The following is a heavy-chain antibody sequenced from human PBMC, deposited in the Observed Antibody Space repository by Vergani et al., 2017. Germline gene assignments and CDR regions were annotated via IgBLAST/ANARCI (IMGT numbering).Heavy chain of an antibody. J-gene: IGHJ5*02. D-gene: IGHD3-9*01. CDR2: IYYSGST. CDR3: ARHKDGGWLLRS. CDR1: GGSISSSSYY. Sequence: QLQLQESGPGLVKPSETLSLTCTVSGGSISSSSYYWGWIRQPPGKGLEWIGSIYYSGSTYYNPSLKSRVTISVDTSKNQFSLKLSSVTAADTAVYYCARHKDGGWLLRSWGQGTLVTVSS. V-gene: IGHV4-39*01.